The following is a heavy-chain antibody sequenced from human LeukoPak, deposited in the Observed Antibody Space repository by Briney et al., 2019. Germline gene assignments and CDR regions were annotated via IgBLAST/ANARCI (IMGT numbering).Heavy chain of an antibody. D-gene: IGHD4-17*01. CDR2: IYYSGST. CDR1: GGSISSSPYY. V-gene: IGHV4-39*01. Sequence: SETLSLTCTVSGGSISSSPYYWGWIRQPPGKGLEWIGTIYYSGSTYYNPSLKSRVTISVDTSKNQFSLKLTSVTAADTAVYYCARGLVTTGYYYYYYMDVWGKGTTVTVSS. J-gene: IGHJ6*03. CDR3: ARGLVTTGYYYYYYMDV.